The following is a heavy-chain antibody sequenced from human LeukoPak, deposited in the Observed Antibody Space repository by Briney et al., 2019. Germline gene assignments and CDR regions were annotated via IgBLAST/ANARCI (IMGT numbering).Heavy chain of an antibody. CDR3: AKSTYYYGSGEGSNYWYFDL. CDR1: GGTFSRFA. CDR2: IIPIFGPA. Sequence: ASVKVSCKTSGGTFSRFAISWVRQAPGQGLEWMGGIIPIFGPANYAQKFQGRVTITADESTSTAYMELSSLRSEDTALYDCAKSTYYYGSGEGSNYWYFDLWGRGTLVTVSS. D-gene: IGHD3-10*01. V-gene: IGHV1-69*13. J-gene: IGHJ2*01.